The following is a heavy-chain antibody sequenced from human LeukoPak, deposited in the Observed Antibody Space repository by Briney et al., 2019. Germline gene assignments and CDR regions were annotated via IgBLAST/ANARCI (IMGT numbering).Heavy chain of an antibody. CDR1: GYTFTGYY. V-gene: IGHV1-46*01. J-gene: IGHJ4*02. CDR2: INPSDGIT. D-gene: IGHD2-15*01. Sequence: ASVKVSCKASGYTFTGYYIHWLRQAPGQGLEWMGTINPSDGITIYAQNFQGAVTMTRDTSTSTVYMQLSSLRSEDTAVYFCARAVPYSTKAYFDYWGQGTLVTVSS. CDR3: ARAVPYSTKAYFDY.